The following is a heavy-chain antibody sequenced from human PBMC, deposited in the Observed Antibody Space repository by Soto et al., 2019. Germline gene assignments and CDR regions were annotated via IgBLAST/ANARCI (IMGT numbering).Heavy chain of an antibody. D-gene: IGHD1-1*01. CDR1: GFTFSSYA. V-gene: IGHV3-23*01. Sequence: GGSLRLSCAASGFTFSSYAMSWVRQAPGKGLEWVSAISGSGGSTYYADSVKGRFTISRDNSKNTLYLQMNSLRAEDTAVYYCAKGQRGYYYYGMDVWGQGTTVTVSS. J-gene: IGHJ6*02. CDR3: AKGQRGYYYYGMDV. CDR2: ISGSGGST.